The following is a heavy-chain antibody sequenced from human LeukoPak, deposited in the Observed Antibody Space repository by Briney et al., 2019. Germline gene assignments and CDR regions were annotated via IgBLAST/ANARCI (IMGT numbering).Heavy chain of an antibody. Sequence: GGSLRLSCAASGFTFSNYWMTWVRQAPGKGLEWVANIKQDESEKYYVDSVKGRFTVSRDNSKNSVYLQMNSLRAEDTAMYYCATPVGGVWTFDYWGQGTLVTVSS. CDR1: GFTFSNYW. V-gene: IGHV3-7*01. CDR3: ATPVGGVWTFDY. J-gene: IGHJ4*02. D-gene: IGHD1-1*01. CDR2: IKQDESEK.